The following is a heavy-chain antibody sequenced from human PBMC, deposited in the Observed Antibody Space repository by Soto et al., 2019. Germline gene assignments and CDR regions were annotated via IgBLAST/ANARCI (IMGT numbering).Heavy chain of an antibody. V-gene: IGHV4-31*03. CDR1: GGSISSGGYY. D-gene: IGHD6-13*01. Sequence: SETLSLTCTVSGGSISSGGYYWSWIRQHPGKGLEWIGYIYYSGSTYYNPSLKSRVTISVDTSKNQFSLKLSSVTAADTAVYYCARGVWRQLAAPSYCFDYWGQGTLVTVSS. CDR2: IYYSGST. J-gene: IGHJ4*02. CDR3: ARGVWRQLAAPSYCFDY.